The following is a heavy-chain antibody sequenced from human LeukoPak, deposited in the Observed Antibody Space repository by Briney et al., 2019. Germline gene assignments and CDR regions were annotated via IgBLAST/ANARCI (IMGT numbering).Heavy chain of an antibody. V-gene: IGHV3-74*01. D-gene: IGHD4-11*01. CDR3: ARGPPYTVIQRGNP. CDR2: INEDGSIT. J-gene: IGHJ5*02. CDR1: GFTFRTYW. Sequence: GGSLRLSCAVSGFTFRTYWMHWVRQVPGEGLVWVSRINEDGSITNYADSVKGRFSISRDNAKNTLYLQMNSLRAEDTAVYYCARGPPYTVIQRGNPWGQGTLVTVSS.